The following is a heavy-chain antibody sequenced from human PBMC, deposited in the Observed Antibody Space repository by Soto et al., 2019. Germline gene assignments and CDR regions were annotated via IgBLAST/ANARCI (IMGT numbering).Heavy chain of an antibody. J-gene: IGHJ5*02. CDR3: ARSADSGYDRPDAYNWFDP. Sequence: SETLSLTCTVSGGSISSYYWSWIRQPSGKGLEWIGYIYYSGSTNYNPSLKSRVTISVDTSKNQFSLKLSSVTAADTAVYYCARSADSGYDRPDAYNWFDPWGQGTLVTVSS. CDR1: GGSISSYY. V-gene: IGHV4-59*01. CDR2: IYYSGST. D-gene: IGHD5-12*01.